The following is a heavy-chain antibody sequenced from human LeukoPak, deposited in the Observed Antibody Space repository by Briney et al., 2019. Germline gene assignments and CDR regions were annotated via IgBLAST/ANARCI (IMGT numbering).Heavy chain of an antibody. D-gene: IGHD3-10*01. CDR1: GYTFTGYY. V-gene: IGHV1-2*02. CDR3: AREPYGSGSFRTDYYYMDV. J-gene: IGHJ6*03. CDR2: TYPNSGCT. Sequence: ASVKVSRKASGYTFTGYYMHWVRQAPGQPLEWMGWTYPNSGCTNYAQKLQGRVTMTRDTSISTAYMELSRLTSDDTAVYYCAREPYGSGSFRTDYYYMDVWGKGTTVTISS.